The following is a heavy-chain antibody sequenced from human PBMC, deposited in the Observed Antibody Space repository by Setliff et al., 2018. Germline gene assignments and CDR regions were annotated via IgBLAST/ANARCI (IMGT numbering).Heavy chain of an antibody. D-gene: IGHD3-22*01. V-gene: IGHV3-7*01. CDR1: GFTFSNYW. J-gene: IGHJ3*02. Sequence: RLSCAASGFTFSNYWMSWVRQAPGKGLEWVANIKQDGSEKYYVDSVKGRFTISRDNAENSLSLQMNSLRAEDTAVYYCARGDYYDSSGYFTDAFDIWGQGTMVTVSS. CDR2: IKQDGSEK. CDR3: ARGDYYDSSGYFTDAFDI.